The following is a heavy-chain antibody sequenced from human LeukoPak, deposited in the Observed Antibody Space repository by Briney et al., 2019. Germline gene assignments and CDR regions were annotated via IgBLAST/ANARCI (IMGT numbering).Heavy chain of an antibody. CDR1: GGSISSGSYY. Sequence: SQTLSLTCTVAGGSISSGSYYWSWIRQPAGKGLEWIGRIYTSGSTNYNPSLKSRVTISVDTSKNQFSLQLNSVTPEDTAIHYCARGGLISLANTPLGAFDIWGQGTMVSVSS. V-gene: IGHV4-61*02. CDR3: ARGGLISLANTPLGAFDI. J-gene: IGHJ3*02. CDR2: IYTSGST. D-gene: IGHD3/OR15-3a*01.